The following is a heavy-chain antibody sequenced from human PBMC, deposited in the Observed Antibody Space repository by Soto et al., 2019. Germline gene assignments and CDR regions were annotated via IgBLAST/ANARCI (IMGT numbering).Heavy chain of an antibody. V-gene: IGHV3-33*01. D-gene: IGHD3-10*01. CDR3: ARDRGDYYYMDV. CDR2: VWYDGSKE. Sequence: QLVESGGGVVQPGRSPRLSCAASGFTFSSYGMHWVRQAPGKGLEWVGIVWYDGSKEYYAESVRGRITISRDNSKNTLYLQVHSLRVEDTAVYYCARDRGDYYYMDVWGEGTTVTVSS. J-gene: IGHJ6*03. CDR1: GFTFSSYG.